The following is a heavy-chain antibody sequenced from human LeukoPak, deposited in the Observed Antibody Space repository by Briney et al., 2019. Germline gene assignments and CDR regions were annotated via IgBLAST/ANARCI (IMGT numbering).Heavy chain of an antibody. Sequence: PGGSLRLSCAVSGVTLIDYAMAWVRQAPGKGLEWVSGISSSGGSRHYAESAKGRFTISRDNSKNMLYLQMNSLRAEDTAVYYCAKDVIVVARGPFDSWGQGTLVTVSS. J-gene: IGHJ4*02. V-gene: IGHV3-23*01. D-gene: IGHD3-22*01. CDR1: GVTLIDYA. CDR3: AKDVIVVARGPFDS. CDR2: ISSSGGSR.